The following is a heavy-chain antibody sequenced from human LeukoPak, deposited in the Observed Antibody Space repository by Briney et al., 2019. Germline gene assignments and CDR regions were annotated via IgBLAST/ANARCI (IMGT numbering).Heavy chain of an antibody. CDR3: AKGKQVVVAASYKVDY. J-gene: IGHJ4*02. V-gene: IGHV3-7*01. D-gene: IGHD2-15*01. CDR2: IKQGGSEK. Sequence: PGGSLRLSCAASGFTFSNHWMSWVRQAPGKGLEWVANIKQGGSEKYYVDSVKGRFTISRDNAKNSLYLQMNSLRAEDTAVYYCAKGKQVVVAASYKVDYWGQGTLVTVSS. CDR1: GFTFSNHW.